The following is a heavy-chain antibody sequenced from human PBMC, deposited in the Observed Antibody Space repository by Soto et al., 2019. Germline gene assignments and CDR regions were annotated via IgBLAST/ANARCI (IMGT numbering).Heavy chain of an antibody. J-gene: IGHJ4*02. CDR2: IYYSGST. Sequence: QLQLQESGPGLVKPSETLSLTCTVSGGSISSSSYYWGWIRQPPGKGLEWIGSIYYSGSTYYNPSLMSRVTISVDKSKNQFSLKLSSVTAADTAVYYCATLWFGEGNYWGQGTLVTVSS. CDR1: GGSISSSSYY. D-gene: IGHD3-10*01. V-gene: IGHV4-39*01. CDR3: ATLWFGEGNY.